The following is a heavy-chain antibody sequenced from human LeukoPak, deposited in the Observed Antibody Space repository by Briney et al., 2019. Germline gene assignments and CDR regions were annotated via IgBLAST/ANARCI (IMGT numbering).Heavy chain of an antibody. Sequence: PGGSLRLSCAASGFTFSTYAMNWVRQAPGKGLEWVSAISGSGGSTYYADSVKGRFTISRDNSKNTLYLQMNSLRAEDTAVYYCAKEITGTWLSVQANYWGQGTLVTVSS. CDR2: ISGSGGST. CDR1: GFTFSTYA. V-gene: IGHV3-23*01. J-gene: IGHJ4*02. CDR3: AKEITGTWLSVQANY. D-gene: IGHD1-7*01.